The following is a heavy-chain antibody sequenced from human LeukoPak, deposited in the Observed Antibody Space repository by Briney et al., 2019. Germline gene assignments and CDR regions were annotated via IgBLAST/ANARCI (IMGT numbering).Heavy chain of an antibody. CDR3: ARDVSSSEGDFDY. D-gene: IGHD6-13*01. CDR2: IKSKTDGGTT. J-gene: IGHJ4*02. CDR1: GFTFSNAW. Sequence: GGSLRLSCAASGFTFSNAWMTWVRQAPGKGLEWVGRIKSKTDGGTTDYAAPVKGRFTISRDDSKNTLYLQMNSLRAEDTAVYYCARDVSSSEGDFDYWGQGTLVTVSS. V-gene: IGHV3-15*01.